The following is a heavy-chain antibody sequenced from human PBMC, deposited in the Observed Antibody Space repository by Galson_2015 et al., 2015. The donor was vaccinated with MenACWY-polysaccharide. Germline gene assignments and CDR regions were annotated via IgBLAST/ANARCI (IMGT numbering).Heavy chain of an antibody. CDR2: ITGSSDTI. CDR3: ARERATVIADSNGMDV. D-gene: IGHD2-21*01. CDR1: GFDFTRYS. V-gene: IGHV3-48*01. Sequence: SLRLSCAASGFDFTRYSMNRVRQAPGKGLEWLSYITGSSDTIYYADSVKGRFTISRDNAQTSLVLQLRSLTVEDTAVYYCARERATVIADSNGMDVWGQGTAVTVSS. J-gene: IGHJ6*02.